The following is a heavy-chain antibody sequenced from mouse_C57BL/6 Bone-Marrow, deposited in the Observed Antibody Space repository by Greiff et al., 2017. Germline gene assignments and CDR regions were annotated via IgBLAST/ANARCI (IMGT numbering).Heavy chain of an antibody. D-gene: IGHD1-1*01. V-gene: IGHV3-6*01. J-gene: IGHJ1*03. CDR2: ISYDGSN. CDR3: ARINYYGSSRYFDV. Sequence: EVQLVESGPGLVKPSQSLSLTCSVTGYSITSGYYWNWIRQFPGNKLEWMGYISYDGSNNYNPSLKNRISITRDTSKNQFFLTLNSVTTEDTATYYCARINYYGSSRYFDVWGTGTTVTVSS. CDR1: GYSITSGYY.